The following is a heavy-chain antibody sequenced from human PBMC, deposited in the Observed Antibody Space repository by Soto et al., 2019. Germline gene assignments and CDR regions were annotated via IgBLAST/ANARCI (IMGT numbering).Heavy chain of an antibody. V-gene: IGHV3-23*01. Sequence: GGSLRLSCAASGFTFSSYAMSWVRQAPGKGLEWVSAISGSGGSTYYADSVKGRFTIPRDNSKNTLYLQMNSPRAEDTAVYYCAKGGDEYYYYGMDVWGQGTTVTVSS. CDR1: GFTFSSYA. CDR3: AKGGDEYYYYGMDV. CDR2: ISGSGGST. J-gene: IGHJ6*02. D-gene: IGHD2-21*02.